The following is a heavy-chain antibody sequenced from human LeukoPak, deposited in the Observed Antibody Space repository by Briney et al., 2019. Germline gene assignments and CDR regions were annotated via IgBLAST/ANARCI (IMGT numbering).Heavy chain of an antibody. V-gene: IGHV3-23*01. CDR1: GFTFSSYA. D-gene: IGHD3-22*01. Sequence: GGSLRLSCAASGFTFSSYAMSWVRQAPGKGLEWVSAISGSGGSTYYADSVKGRFTISRDNSKNTLYLQMNSLRAEDTAVYYCARTTYYYDSSGSIWFDPWGQGTLVTVSS. CDR3: ARTTYYYDSSGSIWFDP. CDR2: ISGSGGST. J-gene: IGHJ5*02.